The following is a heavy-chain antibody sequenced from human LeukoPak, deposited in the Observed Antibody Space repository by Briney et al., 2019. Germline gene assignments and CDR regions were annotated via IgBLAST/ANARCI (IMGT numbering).Heavy chain of an antibody. V-gene: IGHV3-7*01. Sequence: GRSLRLSCAASGFTFSSYGMHWVRQAPGKGLEWVANIKQDGSEKYYVDSVKGRFAISRDNAKNSLYLQMNSLRAEDTAVYYCAADYDFWSGSDYWGQGTLVTVSS. J-gene: IGHJ4*02. CDR2: IKQDGSEK. CDR3: AADYDFWSGSDY. D-gene: IGHD3-3*01. CDR1: GFTFSSYG.